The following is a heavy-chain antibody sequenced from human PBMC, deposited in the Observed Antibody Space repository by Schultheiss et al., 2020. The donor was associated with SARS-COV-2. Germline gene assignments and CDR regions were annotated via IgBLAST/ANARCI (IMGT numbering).Heavy chain of an antibody. J-gene: IGHJ5*02. Sequence: SETLSLTCTVSGGFISSYYWSWIRQPPGKGPEWIGYIYYSGSTNYNPSLKSRVTISVDTSKNQFSLKLSSVTAADTAVYYCARTGAGSYWPRVNWFDPWGQGTLVTVSS. D-gene: IGHD6-19*01. CDR3: ARTGAGSYWPRVNWFDP. CDR2: IYYSGST. V-gene: IGHV4-59*12. CDR1: GGFISSYY.